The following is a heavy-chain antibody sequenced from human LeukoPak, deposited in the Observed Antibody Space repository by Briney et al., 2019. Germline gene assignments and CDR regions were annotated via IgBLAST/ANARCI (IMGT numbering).Heavy chain of an antibody. J-gene: IGHJ4*02. V-gene: IGHV3-53*01. CDR2: LYSSGFT. CDR1: GLSVSNSY. D-gene: IGHD5-24*01. CDR3: ARTFLSGDGYKVGYFDY. Sequence: PGGSLRLSCAVSGLSVSNSYMSWVRQAPGKGLEWVSLLYSSGFTYYADSVQGRFTISRDSSKNILSLQMNSLRAEDTAVYYCARTFLSGDGYKVGYFDYWGQGTLVTVSS.